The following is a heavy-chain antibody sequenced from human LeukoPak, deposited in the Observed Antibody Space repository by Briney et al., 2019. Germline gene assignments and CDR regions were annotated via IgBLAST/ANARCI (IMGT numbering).Heavy chain of an antibody. V-gene: IGHV3-21*01. CDR3: ARDLNDYYSYYYDY. CDR2: ISSSSSYI. CDR1: GFTFSSYA. D-gene: IGHD3-22*01. Sequence: PGGSLRLFCAASGFTFSSYAMQWVRQAPGKGLEGVSSISSSSSYIYYADSVKGRFTISRDNAKNSLYLQMNSLRAEDSAVYYCARDLNDYYSYYYDYWGQGTLVTVSS. J-gene: IGHJ4*02.